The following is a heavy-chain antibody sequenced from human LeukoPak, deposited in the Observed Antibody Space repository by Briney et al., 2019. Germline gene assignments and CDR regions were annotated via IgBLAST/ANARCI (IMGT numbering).Heavy chain of an antibody. CDR2: IYYSGST. D-gene: IGHD4-17*01. Sequence: SETLSLTCTVSGGSISSFYWSWIRQSPGKGLEWIGYIYYSGSTNYNPSLKSRVTISVDTSKNQFSLKLISVIAADTAVYYCARLETSYDDYVGWFDHWGQGTLVTVSS. CDR1: GGSISSFY. V-gene: IGHV4-59*01. CDR3: ARLETSYDDYVGWFDH. J-gene: IGHJ5*02.